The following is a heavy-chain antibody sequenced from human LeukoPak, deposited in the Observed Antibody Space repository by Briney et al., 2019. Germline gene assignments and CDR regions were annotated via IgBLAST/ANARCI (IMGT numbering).Heavy chain of an antibody. D-gene: IGHD6-13*01. J-gene: IGHJ4*02. Sequence: SVKASCKASGGTFSSYAISWVRQAPGQGLEWMGGIIPIFGTANYAQKFQGRVTITADESTSTAYMELSSLRSEDTAVYYCAGTRGGSWYGSDYWGQGTLVTVSS. CDR3: AGTRGGSWYGSDY. V-gene: IGHV1-69*13. CDR1: GGTFSSYA. CDR2: IIPIFGTA.